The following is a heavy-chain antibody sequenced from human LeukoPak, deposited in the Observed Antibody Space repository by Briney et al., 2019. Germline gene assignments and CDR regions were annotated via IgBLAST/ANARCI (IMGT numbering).Heavy chain of an antibody. CDR1: GFTFSSYS. Sequence: GGSLRLSCAASGFTFSSYSKNWVRQAPGKGLEWASSISSSSSYIYYADSVKGRFTISRDNAKNSLYLQMNSLRAEDTAVYYCARDYRREYYYDSSGYYISWGQGTLVTVSS. CDR3: ARDYRREYYYDSSGYYIS. D-gene: IGHD3-22*01. V-gene: IGHV3-21*01. CDR2: ISSSSSYI. J-gene: IGHJ5*02.